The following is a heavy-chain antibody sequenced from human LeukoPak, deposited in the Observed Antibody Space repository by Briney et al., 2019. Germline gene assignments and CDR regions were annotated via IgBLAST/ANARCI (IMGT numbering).Heavy chain of an antibody. D-gene: IGHD3-10*01. CDR2: INHSGST. CDR1: GGSFSGYY. Sequence: SETLSLTCAVYGGSFSGYYWSWIRQPPGKGLEWIGEINHSGSTNYNPSLKSRVTISVDTSKNQFSLTLSSVAAADTAVYYCARGKRITMVRGVRNNWIDPWGQGTLVTVSS. J-gene: IGHJ5*02. CDR3: ARGKRITMVRGVRNNWIDP. V-gene: IGHV4-34*01.